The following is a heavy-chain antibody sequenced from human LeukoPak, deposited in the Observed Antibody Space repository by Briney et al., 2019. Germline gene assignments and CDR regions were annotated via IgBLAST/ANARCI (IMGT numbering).Heavy chain of an antibody. J-gene: IGHJ6*04. CDR1: GFTFSSYA. D-gene: IGHD3-3*01. CDR3: AKDRITVFGVVPDV. CDR2: ISGSGGST. V-gene: IGHV3-23*01. Sequence: PGGSLRLSCAASGFTFSSYAMSWVRQAPGKGLEWVSAISGSGGSTYYADPVKGRFTISRDNSKNTLDVQMNSLRAEDTAVYYCAKDRITVFGVVPDVWGKGTTVIVSS.